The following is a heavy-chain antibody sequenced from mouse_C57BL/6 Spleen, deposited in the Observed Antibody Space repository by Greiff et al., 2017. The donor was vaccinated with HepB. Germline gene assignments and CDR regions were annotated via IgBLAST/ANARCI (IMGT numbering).Heavy chain of an antibody. D-gene: IGHD2-1*01. CDR1: GFTFSSYA. CDR3: ARAFYYGNQYFDY. Sequence: EVQGVESGGGLVKPGGSLKLSCAASGFTFSSYAMSWVRQTPEKRLEWVATISDGGSYTYYPDNVKGRFTIARDNAKNNLYLQMSHLKSEDTAMYYCARAFYYGNQYFDYWGQGTTLTVSS. CDR2: ISDGGSYT. J-gene: IGHJ2*01. V-gene: IGHV5-4*01.